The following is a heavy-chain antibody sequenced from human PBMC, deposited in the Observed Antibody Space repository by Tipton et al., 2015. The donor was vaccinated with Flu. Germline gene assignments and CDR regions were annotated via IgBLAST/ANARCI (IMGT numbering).Heavy chain of an antibody. CDR1: GGSISSYY. CDR2: IYYSGST. D-gene: IGHD2-2*01. V-gene: IGHV4-39*01. CDR3: ARQLGYCSSTSCPDFDY. Sequence: GLVKPSETLSLTCTVSGGSISSYYWGWIRQPPGKGLEWIGSIYYSGSTYYNPSLKSRVTISVDTSKNQFSLKLSSVTAADTAVYYCARQLGYCSSTSCPDFDYWGQGTLVTVSS. J-gene: IGHJ4*02.